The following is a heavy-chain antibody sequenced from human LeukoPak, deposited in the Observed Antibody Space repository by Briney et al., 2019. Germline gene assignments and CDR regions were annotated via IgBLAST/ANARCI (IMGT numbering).Heavy chain of an antibody. D-gene: IGHD5-12*01. CDR2: NKPSGGST. CDR3: ARTLSGYDLDSDY. CDR1: GYTFTSYY. Sequence: ASVKVSCKASGYTFTSYYIHWVRQAPGHGLEWMGINKPSGGSTRYAQKFQGRVTMTRDTSTSTVYMELNSLRSEDTAVYYCARTLSGYDLDSDYWGQGTLVTVSS. V-gene: IGHV1-46*01. J-gene: IGHJ4*02.